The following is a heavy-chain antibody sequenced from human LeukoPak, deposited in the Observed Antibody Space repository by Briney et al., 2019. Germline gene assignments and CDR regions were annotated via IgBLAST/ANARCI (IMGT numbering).Heavy chain of an antibody. J-gene: IGHJ5*02. V-gene: IGHV3-23*01. CDR1: GFTFRNYA. CDR3: ARGDCSSTSCSSTPKNWFDP. Sequence: GGSLRLSCADSGFTFRNYAMSWVRQAPGKGLEWVSAISGSGGTTYYADSVKGLFTISRDNSMNTLYLQMNSLRAEDTAVFYCARGDCSSTSCSSTPKNWFDPWGQGTLVSVSS. CDR2: ISGSGGTT. D-gene: IGHD2-2*01.